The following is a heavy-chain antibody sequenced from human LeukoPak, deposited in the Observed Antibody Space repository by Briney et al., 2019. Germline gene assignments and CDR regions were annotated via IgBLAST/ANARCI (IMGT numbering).Heavy chain of an antibody. CDR2: VYSSGSGST. D-gene: IGHD2-8*01. Sequence: PSETLSLTCTVSGGSITGSYWSWIRQPAGQGLEWIGRVYSSGSGSTNYNPSLKSRVTISVDKSKNQFSLKLSSVTAADTAVYYCARVYPGPRGAFQHWGQGTLATVSS. CDR3: ARVYPGPRGAFQH. CDR1: GGSITGSY. V-gene: IGHV4-4*07. J-gene: IGHJ1*01.